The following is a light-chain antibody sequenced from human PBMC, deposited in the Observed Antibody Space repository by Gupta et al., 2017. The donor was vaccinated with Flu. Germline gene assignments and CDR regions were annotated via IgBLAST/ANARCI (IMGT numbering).Light chain of an antibody. CDR2: GAS. CDR3: HQYLNSPG. V-gene: IGKV3-20*01. Sequence: DIVLTQSPGTLSLSPGERATLSCRASQSVSSPYLAWYQQKPGQAPRLLIYGASNRATGIPDRFGGSGSGTDFTLTISRLEPEDFAVYYWHQYLNSPGFGQGTXVEIK. CDR1: QSVSSPY. J-gene: IGKJ1*01.